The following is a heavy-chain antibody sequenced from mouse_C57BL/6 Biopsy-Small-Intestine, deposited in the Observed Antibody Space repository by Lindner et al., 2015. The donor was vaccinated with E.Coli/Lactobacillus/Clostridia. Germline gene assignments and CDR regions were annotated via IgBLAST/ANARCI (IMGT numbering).Heavy chain of an antibody. V-gene: IGHV1-84*02. CDR1: GYTFTNYG. CDR3: ARSISTIAARPDY. J-gene: IGHJ4*01. Sequence: SVKVSCKTSGYTFTNYGLTWVRQAPGQGLQWMGWISAYNGNTKYTQNLQGRVTMTTDTSTSTAYMELRSLRSDDTAVYYCARSISTIAARPDYWGQGTLVTVSS. D-gene: IGHD2-12*01. CDR2: ISAYNGNT.